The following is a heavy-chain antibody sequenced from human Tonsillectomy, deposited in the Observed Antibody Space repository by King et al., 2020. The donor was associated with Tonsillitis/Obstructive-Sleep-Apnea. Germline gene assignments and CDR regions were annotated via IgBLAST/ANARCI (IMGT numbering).Heavy chain of an antibody. Sequence: VQLGESGGGVVQPGRSLRLSCAASGFTFSTSAVHWVRQAPGKGLEWVAVISYDGSNQNYADSVKGRFTISRDNSKNTLFLQMNSLRPEDTAVFYCARAMDCSGPTCYSYYFDYWGLGTLVTVSS. CDR3: ARAMDCSGPTCYSYYFDY. V-gene: IGHV3-30*01. CDR1: GFTFSTSA. CDR2: ISYDGSNQ. D-gene: IGHD2-15*01. J-gene: IGHJ4*01.